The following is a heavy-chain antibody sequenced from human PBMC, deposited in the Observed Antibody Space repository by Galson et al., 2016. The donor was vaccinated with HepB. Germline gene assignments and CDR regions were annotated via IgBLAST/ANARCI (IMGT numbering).Heavy chain of an antibody. J-gene: IGHJ6*02. CDR1: GFTFSSYA. V-gene: IGHV3-23*01. D-gene: IGHD3-10*01. Sequence: SLRLSCAASGFTFSSYAMSWVRQAPGKGLGWVSVISGSGGSTYYADSVKGRFTISRDNSKNTLCLQMNSLRAEDTALYYCAKDLGSYYGSGSYRDYYYGMDVWGQGTTVTVSS. CDR2: ISGSGGST. CDR3: AKDLGSYYGSGSYRDYYYGMDV.